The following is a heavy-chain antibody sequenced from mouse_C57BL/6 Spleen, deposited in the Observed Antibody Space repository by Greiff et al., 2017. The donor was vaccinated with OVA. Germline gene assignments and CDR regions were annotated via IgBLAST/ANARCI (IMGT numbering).Heavy chain of an antibody. V-gene: IGHV1-55*01. CDR3: ARYGDGSSSFDD. CDR1: GYTFTSYW. J-gene: IGHJ2*01. Sequence: VQLQQPGAELVKPGASVKMSCKASGYTFTSYWITWVKQRPGQGLEWIGDIYPGSGSTNYNEKFKSKATLTVDTSSSTAYMQLSSLTSEDSAVYYCARYGDGSSSFDDWGQGTTLTVSS. D-gene: IGHD1-1*01. CDR2: IYPGSGST.